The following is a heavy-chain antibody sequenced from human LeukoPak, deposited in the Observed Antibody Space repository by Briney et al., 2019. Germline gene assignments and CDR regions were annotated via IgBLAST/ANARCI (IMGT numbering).Heavy chain of an antibody. CDR3: ARRERNCSSTSCYTVDY. V-gene: IGHV5-51*01. Sequence: GESLKISCKGSGYSFTNYWIGWVRQMPGKGLEWMGIIYPGDSDTRYSPSFQGQVTISADKSISTAYLQWSSLKASDTAMYYCARRERNCSSTSCYTVDYWGQGTLVTVSS. D-gene: IGHD2-2*02. CDR1: GYSFTNYW. J-gene: IGHJ4*02. CDR2: IYPGDSDT.